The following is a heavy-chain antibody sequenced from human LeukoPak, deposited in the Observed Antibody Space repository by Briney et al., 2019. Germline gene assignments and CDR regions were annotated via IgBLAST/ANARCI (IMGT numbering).Heavy chain of an antibody. J-gene: IGHJ4*02. CDR2: LYPGDSDT. V-gene: IGHV5-51*01. D-gene: IGHD6-13*01. CDR3: ARHEGDPGTAKVTPLDY. Sequence: GESLKISCKSSGYRFTNYWIGWVRQKPGKGPEWMGILYPGDSDTRYSPSFQGQVTMSVDKSISTAYLQWSSLKTSDTAMYYCARHEGDPGTAKVTPLDYWGQGTPVTVSS. CDR1: GYRFTNYW.